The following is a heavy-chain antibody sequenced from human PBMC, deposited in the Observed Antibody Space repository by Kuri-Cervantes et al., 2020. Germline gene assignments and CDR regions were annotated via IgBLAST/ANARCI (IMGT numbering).Heavy chain of an antibody. CDR1: GGSVSSGSSY. V-gene: IGHV4-61*01. CDR3: ARVTVGEDY. J-gene: IGHJ4*02. CDR2: VYYSGST. Sequence: GSLRLSCTVSGGSVSSGSSYWSWIRQPPGKGLEWIGYVYYSGSTRYNPSLKSRVTISVDTSKNQFSLKLSSVTAADTAVYYCARVTVGEDYWGQGTPVTVSS. D-gene: IGHD3-16*01.